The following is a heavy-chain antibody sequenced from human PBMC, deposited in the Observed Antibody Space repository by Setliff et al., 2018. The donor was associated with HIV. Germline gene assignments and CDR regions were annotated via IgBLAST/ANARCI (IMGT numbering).Heavy chain of an antibody. CDR3: LVAVEEDV. V-gene: IGHV3-7*02. CDR2: IKQDGSEK. Sequence: SGGSLRLSCAASGFTFSTYWMSWVRQAPGKGLEWVANIKQDGSEKNYMDSVKGRFTISRDNAKNSLYLQMNSLRAEDTAVYYCLVAVEEDVWGKGTTVTVSS. CDR1: GFTFSTYW. D-gene: IGHD5-12*01. J-gene: IGHJ6*04.